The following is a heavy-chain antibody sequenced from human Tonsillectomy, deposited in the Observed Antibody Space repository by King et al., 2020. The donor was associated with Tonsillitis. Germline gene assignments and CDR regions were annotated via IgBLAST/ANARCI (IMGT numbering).Heavy chain of an antibody. CDR3: ARHDRYKSHKSTFDY. CDR1: GGSISSSSYY. Sequence: LQLQESGPGLVKPSETLSLTCTVSGGSISSSSYYWCWIRQPPGKGLEWIGSVYYSGSTYYNPSLKSRVTISVDTSKNQFSLKLRSVTAADTAVYYCARHDRYKSHKSTFDYWGQGILVTVSS. D-gene: IGHD2-21*01. CDR2: VYYSGST. J-gene: IGHJ4*02. V-gene: IGHV4-39*01.